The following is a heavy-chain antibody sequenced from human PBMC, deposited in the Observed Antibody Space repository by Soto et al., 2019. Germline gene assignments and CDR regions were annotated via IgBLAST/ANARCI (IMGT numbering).Heavy chain of an antibody. CDR3: ARALYYYGSGSYYNLDY. CDR2: IDWDDDK. V-gene: IGHV2-70*01. D-gene: IGHD3-10*01. CDR1: GFSLSTSGMC. Sequence: SGPTLVNPTPTLTLTCTFSGFSLSTSGMCVSWIRQPPGKALEWLALIDWDDDKYYSTSLKTRLTISKDTSKNQVVLTMTNMDPVDTATYYCARALYYYGSGSYYNLDYWGQGTLVTVSS. J-gene: IGHJ4*02.